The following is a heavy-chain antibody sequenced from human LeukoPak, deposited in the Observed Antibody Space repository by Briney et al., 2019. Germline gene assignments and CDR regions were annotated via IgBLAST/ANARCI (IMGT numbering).Heavy chain of an antibody. CDR3: ARDLGIVGATTIDY. D-gene: IGHD1-26*01. CDR1: RLTFRGYK. Sequence: RGPLRLSRVASRLTFRGYKMSWVPQAPEKGLEWGSYISSSGSTIYYADSVKGRFTISRDNAKNSLYLQMNSLRAEDTAVYYCARDLGIVGATTIDYWGQGTLVTVSS. J-gene: IGHJ4*02. V-gene: IGHV3-48*03. CDR2: ISSSGSTI.